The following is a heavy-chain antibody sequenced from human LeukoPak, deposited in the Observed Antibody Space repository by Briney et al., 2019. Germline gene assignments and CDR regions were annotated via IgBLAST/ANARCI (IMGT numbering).Heavy chain of an antibody. CDR3: ARGYNSRGYYFDY. CDR1: GFTFSSYS. J-gene: IGHJ4*02. D-gene: IGHD5-24*01. Sequence: GGSLRLSRAASGFTFSSYSMNWVRQAPGKGLEWVSYISSSSTAINYADSVKGRFTISRDNANNSLFLQMDSLRDEDTAVYYCARGYNSRGYYFDYWGQGTLVTVSS. V-gene: IGHV3-48*02. CDR2: ISSSSTAI.